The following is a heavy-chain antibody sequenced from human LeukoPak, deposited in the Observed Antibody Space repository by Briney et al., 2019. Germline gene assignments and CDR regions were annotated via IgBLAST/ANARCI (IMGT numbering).Heavy chain of an antibody. D-gene: IGHD2-15*01. CDR1: GYTFTSLS. CDR3: AVGGVYCSGGACYSGSSAYVDV. CDR2: IRAFNGNT. V-gene: IGHV1-18*01. J-gene: IGHJ6*03. Sequence: APVKVSCKASGYTFTSLSFSWVRQSPGQGLEWMAWIRAFNGNTNYAQKFQGRVTMTTDTSTGTAYMELRSLRSDDTAVYYCAVGGVYCSGGACYSGSSAYVDVWGKGTTVTVSS.